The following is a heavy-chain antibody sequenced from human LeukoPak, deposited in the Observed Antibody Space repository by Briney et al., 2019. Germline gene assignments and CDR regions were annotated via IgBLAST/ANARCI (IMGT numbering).Heavy chain of an antibody. CDR3: ARDLKYGDSYYYYMDV. D-gene: IGHD4-17*01. CDR1: GFTFSSYG. Sequence: GGSLRLSCAASGFTFSSYGMHWVRQAPGKGLEWVAVISYDGSNKYYADSVKGRFTISRDNSKNTLYLQMNSLRAEDTAVYYCARDLKYGDSYYYYMDVWGKGTTVTVSS. CDR2: ISYDGSNK. J-gene: IGHJ6*03. V-gene: IGHV3-30*03.